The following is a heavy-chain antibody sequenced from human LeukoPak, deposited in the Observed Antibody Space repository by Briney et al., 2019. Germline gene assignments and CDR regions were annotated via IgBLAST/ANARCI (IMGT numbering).Heavy chain of an antibody. CDR1: GFTFSSYG. J-gene: IGHJ4*02. D-gene: IGHD5-18*01. Sequence: LPGRSLRLSCAASGFTFSSYGMHWVRQAPGKGLEWVAVIWYDGSNKYYADSVKGRFTISRDNSKNTLYLQMNSLRAEDTAVYYCAREAAGLQLWISGACDYWGQGTLVTVSS. V-gene: IGHV3-33*01. CDR2: IWYDGSNK. CDR3: AREAAGLQLWISGACDY.